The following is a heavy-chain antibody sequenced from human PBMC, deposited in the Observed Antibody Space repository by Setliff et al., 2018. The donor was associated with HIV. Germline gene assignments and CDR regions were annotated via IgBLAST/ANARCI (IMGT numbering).Heavy chain of an antibody. D-gene: IGHD3-3*01. V-gene: IGHV3-49*04. Sequence: GGSLRLSCTASGFTFGDYAMSWVRQAPGKGPEWVGSIRSKAYGGTTEYAASVKGRFTISRDDSKRIAYLQMNSLKTEDTAVYYCTRDPKYYDFWSGYPHPFDCWGQGTLVTVSS. CDR3: TRDPKYYDFWSGYPHPFDC. J-gene: IGHJ4*02. CDR2: IRSKAYGGTT. CDR1: GFTFGDYA.